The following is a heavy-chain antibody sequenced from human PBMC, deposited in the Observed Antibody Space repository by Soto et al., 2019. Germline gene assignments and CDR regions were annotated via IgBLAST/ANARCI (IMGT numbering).Heavy chain of an antibody. CDR3: AGHDAGYYYYGMDV. Sequence: QVQLQESGPGLVKPSETLSLTCTVSGGSISSYYWSWIRQPPGKGLEWIGYIYYSGSTNYNPSLKSPATISVATSKNQFSLKLSSVTAADTAVYYCAGHDAGYYYYGMDVWGQGTTVTVSS. V-gene: IGHV4-59*08. D-gene: IGHD6-13*01. CDR2: IYYSGST. J-gene: IGHJ6*02. CDR1: GGSISSYY.